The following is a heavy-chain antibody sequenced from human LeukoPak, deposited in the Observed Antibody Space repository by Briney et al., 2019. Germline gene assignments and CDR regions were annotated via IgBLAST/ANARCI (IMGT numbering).Heavy chain of an antibody. J-gene: IGHJ6*02. CDR1: GFTFSSYA. V-gene: IGHV3-20*01. CDR2: INWNGGST. Sequence: GGSLRLSCAASGFTFSSYAMNWVRQAPGKGLEWVSGINWNGGSTGYADSVKGRFTISRDNAKNSLYLQMNSLRAEDTALYHCARVQDSESYYYYYGMDVWGQGTTVTVSS. D-gene: IGHD2-15*01. CDR3: ARVQDSESYYYYYGMDV.